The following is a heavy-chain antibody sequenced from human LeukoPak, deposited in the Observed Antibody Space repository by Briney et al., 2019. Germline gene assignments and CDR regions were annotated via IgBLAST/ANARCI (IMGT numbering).Heavy chain of an antibody. D-gene: IGHD6-13*01. V-gene: IGHV3-7*01. J-gene: IGHJ6*03. Sequence: GGSLRLSCAASGFTFSSYWMSWVRQAPGKGLEWVANIKQDGSEKYYVDSVKGRFTISRDNAKNSLYLRMNSLRAEDTAVYYCARVAYSSSWYYYYYMDVWGKGTTVTISS. CDR1: GFTFSSYW. CDR3: ARVAYSSSWYYYYYMDV. CDR2: IKQDGSEK.